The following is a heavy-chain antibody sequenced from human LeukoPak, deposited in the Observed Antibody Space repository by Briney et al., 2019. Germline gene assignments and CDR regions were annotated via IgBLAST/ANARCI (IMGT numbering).Heavy chain of an antibody. CDR3: TRHYRDVQQLVRDYYYYMDV. Sequence: GGSLKLSCAASGFTFSGSAMHWVRQASGKGLEWVGRIRSKANSYATAYAASVKGRFTISRDDSKNTAYLQMDSLKTEDTAVYYCTRHYRDVQQLVRDYYYYMDVWGKGTTVTVSS. V-gene: IGHV3-73*01. CDR2: IRSKANSYAT. D-gene: IGHD6-13*01. CDR1: GFTFSGSA. J-gene: IGHJ6*03.